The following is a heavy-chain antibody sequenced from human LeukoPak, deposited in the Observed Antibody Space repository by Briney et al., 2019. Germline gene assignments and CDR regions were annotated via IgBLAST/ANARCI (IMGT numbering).Heavy chain of an antibody. Sequence: GGSLRLSCAASGFTFSSYSLNWVRQAPGMGLEWVSSISSSSHYIYYADSVKGRFTISRDNAKNSLYLQMNSLRAEDTAVYYCARERPLDYYYYMDVWGKGTTVTVSS. CDR3: ARERPLDYYYYMDV. D-gene: IGHD3-16*01. J-gene: IGHJ6*03. CDR1: GFTFSSYS. V-gene: IGHV3-21*01. CDR2: ISSSSHYI.